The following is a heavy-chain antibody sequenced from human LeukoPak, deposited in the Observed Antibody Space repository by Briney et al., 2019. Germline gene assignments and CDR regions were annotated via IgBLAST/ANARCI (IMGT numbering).Heavy chain of an antibody. CDR1: GGSFSGYY. J-gene: IGHJ4*02. V-gene: IGHV4-34*01. CDR3: ASKYYDILTGYYPTRYNDY. Sequence: SETLSLTCAVYGGSFSGYYWSWIRQPPGKGLEWIGEINHSGSTNYNPSLKSRVTISVDTSKNQFSLKLSSVTAADTAVCYCASKYYDILTGYYPTRYNDYWGQGTLVTVSS. D-gene: IGHD3-9*01. CDR2: INHSGST.